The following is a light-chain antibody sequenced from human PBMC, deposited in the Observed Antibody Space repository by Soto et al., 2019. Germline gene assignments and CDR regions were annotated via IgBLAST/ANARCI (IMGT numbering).Light chain of an antibody. CDR3: QQSNTFWT. V-gene: IGKV1-39*01. Sequence: DIQMTQAPSSLPASVGDRVTITCRASQTIANYLNWYQQRPGKAPNLLISAASTLQSGVPSRFSGSGSGTDFTLTISSLQPDDFATYYCQQSNTFWTFGQGTKVDIK. CDR2: AAS. J-gene: IGKJ1*01. CDR1: QTIANY.